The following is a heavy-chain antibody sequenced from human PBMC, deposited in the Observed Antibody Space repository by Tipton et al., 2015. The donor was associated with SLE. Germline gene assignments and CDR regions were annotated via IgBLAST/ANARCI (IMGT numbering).Heavy chain of an antibody. CDR1: GGTFSSYS. Sequence: QSGPEVKKPGSSVKVSCKTSGGTFSSYSISWVRQAPGQGLEWMGWISGYNGNTNYAQKLQGRVTMTTDRVTMTTDTSTSTAYMELRSLRSDDTAVYYCARGNLWSGYSLDYWGQGTLVTVSS. CDR2: ISGYNGNT. V-gene: IGHV1-18*01. J-gene: IGHJ4*02. D-gene: IGHD3-3*01. CDR3: ARGNLWSGYSLDY.